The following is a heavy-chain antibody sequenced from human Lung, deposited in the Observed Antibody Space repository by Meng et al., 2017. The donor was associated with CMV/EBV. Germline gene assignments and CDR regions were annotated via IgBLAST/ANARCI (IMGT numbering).Heavy chain of an antibody. CDR3: ASFPPPGKQWLVTDY. CDR2: IYHSGST. CDR1: GGSSRMSNG. Sequence: PGLGNPPGHLSLPCAVHGGSSRMSNGGSWVRQPPGKGLEWIGEIYHSGSTNYNPSLKSRVTISVDKSKNQFSLKLSSVSAADTAVYYCASFPPPGKQWLVTDYWGQGTLVTVSS. V-gene: IGHV4-4*03. J-gene: IGHJ4*02. D-gene: IGHD6-19*01.